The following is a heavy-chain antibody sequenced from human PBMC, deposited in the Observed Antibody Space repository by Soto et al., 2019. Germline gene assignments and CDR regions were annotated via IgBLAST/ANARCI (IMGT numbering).Heavy chain of an antibody. CDR3: TRVGKLTRPYYTDY. D-gene: IGHD2-2*01. V-gene: IGHV3-72*01. J-gene: IGHJ4*02. Sequence: EVQLVESGGGLVQPEGSLRLSCAASGFTFSDYYMDWVRQAPGKGLEWVGRIRDRANTYTTEYAASVKGRFTVSRDNSRNSLYLQMNSLKTEDTAMYYCTRVGKLTRPYYTDYWGQGTLVTVSS. CDR1: GFTFSDYY. CDR2: IRDRANTYTT.